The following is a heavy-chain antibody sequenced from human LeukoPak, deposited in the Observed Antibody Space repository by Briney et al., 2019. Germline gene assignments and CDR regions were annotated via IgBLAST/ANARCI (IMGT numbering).Heavy chain of an antibody. Sequence: GGSLRLSCAASGFTFSSYGMHWVRQAPGKGLAWVAFIWYDGSNKYYATSLKAKFTISKDNSKNTLYLQSNSPRAEDTAVYYCAKIYCSSTSCYWDYYYYMDVWGKGTTVTVSS. J-gene: IGHJ6*03. CDR2: IWYDGSNK. V-gene: IGHV3-30*02. CDR3: AKIYCSSTSCYWDYYYYMDV. D-gene: IGHD2-2*01. CDR1: GFTFSSYG.